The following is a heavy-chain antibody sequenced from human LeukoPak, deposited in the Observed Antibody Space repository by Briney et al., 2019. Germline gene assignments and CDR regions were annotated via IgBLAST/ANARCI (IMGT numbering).Heavy chain of an antibody. D-gene: IGHD4-11*01. V-gene: IGHV1-8*01. CDR2: MNPNSGNT. CDR3: ARPHKTTKTRSAKDAFDI. CDR1: GYTFTSYD. Sequence: ASVKVSCKASGYTFTSYDINWVRQAPGQGLEWMGWMNPNSGNTGYAQKFQGRVTMTRYTSISTAYMELSSLRSEDTAVYYCARPHKTTKTRSAKDAFDIWGQGTMVTVSS. J-gene: IGHJ3*02.